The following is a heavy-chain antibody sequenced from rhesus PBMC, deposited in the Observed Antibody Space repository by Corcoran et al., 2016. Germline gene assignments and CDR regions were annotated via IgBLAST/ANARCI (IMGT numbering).Heavy chain of an antibody. J-gene: IGHJ4*01. CDR1: GGSISSSY. Sequence: QLQLQESGPGLVKPSETLSLTCAVSGGSISSSYWSWLRQAPGKGLEWIGYINGSVHSNNDNPSLKSRVSLAVGTAKNQLALKLTSVTAADTAVYYCEGGKYNWNNGRVTWGQGVLVTVSS. CDR2: INGSVHSN. V-gene: IGHV4-169*01. CDR3: EGGKYNWNNGRVT. D-gene: IGHD1-20*01.